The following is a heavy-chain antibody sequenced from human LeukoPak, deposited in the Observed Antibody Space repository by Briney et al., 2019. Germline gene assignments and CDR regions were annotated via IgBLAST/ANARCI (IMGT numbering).Heavy chain of an antibody. V-gene: IGHV4-34*01. CDR3: ARDPDDSSGYYWDY. D-gene: IGHD3-22*01. J-gene: IGHJ4*02. Sequence: PSETLSLTCAVYGGSFSGYYWSWIRQPPGKGLEWIGEINHSGSTNYNPSLKSRVTISVDTSKNQFSLKLSSVTAADTAVYYCARDPDDSSGYYWDYWGQGTLVTVSS. CDR2: INHSGST. CDR1: GGSFSGYY.